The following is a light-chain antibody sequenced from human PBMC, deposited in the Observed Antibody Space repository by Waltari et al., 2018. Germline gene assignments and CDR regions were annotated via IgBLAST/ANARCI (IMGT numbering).Light chain of an antibody. J-gene: IGKJ1*01. CDR2: KAS. Sequence: DIQMTQSPSTLSAFVGDRVTITCRASQRSSTWLAWYQQKPGKAPKLLIYKASRLESGFPSRFSGRGSGTEFTLTISSLQPDDFATYYCQQKNVFPWTFGQGTKVEIK. V-gene: IGKV1-5*03. CDR1: QRSSTW. CDR3: QQKNVFPWT.